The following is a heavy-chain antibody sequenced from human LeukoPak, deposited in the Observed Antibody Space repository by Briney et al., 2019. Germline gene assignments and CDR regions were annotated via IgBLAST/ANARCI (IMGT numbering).Heavy chain of an antibody. D-gene: IGHD2-2*02. CDR2: INHSGST. CDR1: GGSLSGYY. V-gene: IGHV4-34*01. J-gene: IGHJ5*02. CDR3: AIVVPAAIRGGSNWFDP. Sequence: SSETLSLTCAVYGGSLSGYYWSWIRQPPGKGLEWIGEINHSGSTNYNPSLKSRVTISVDTSKNQFSLKLSSVTAADTAVYYCAIVVPAAIRGGSNWFDPWGQGTLVTVSS.